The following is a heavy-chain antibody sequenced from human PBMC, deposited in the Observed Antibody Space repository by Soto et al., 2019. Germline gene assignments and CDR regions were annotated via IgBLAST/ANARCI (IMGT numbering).Heavy chain of an antibody. J-gene: IGHJ4*02. CDR3: ARAYYYDSSGYYYERAFDY. Sequence: SETLSLTCTVSGGSISSYYCSWIRQPPGKGLEWIGYIYYSGSTNYNPSLKSRVTISVDTSKNQFSLKLSSVTAADTAVYYCARAYYYDSSGYYYERAFDYWGQGTLVTVSS. CDR1: GGSISSYY. D-gene: IGHD3-22*01. V-gene: IGHV4-59*08. CDR2: IYYSGST.